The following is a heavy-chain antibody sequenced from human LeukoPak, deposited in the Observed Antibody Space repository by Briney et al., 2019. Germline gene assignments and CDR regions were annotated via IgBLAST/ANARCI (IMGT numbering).Heavy chain of an antibody. CDR3: VKTYCSITRCSPGFDS. V-gene: IGHV3-23*01. Sequence: GGSLRLSCVGSGFIFKLFAVGWVRQAPGKGLEWVSVISGTNDETGYADSVRGHFTISRDNSLNTLFLQMDNLRAEDTAVYYCVKTYCSITRCSPGFDSWGQGTLVTVSS. D-gene: IGHD3-10*01. J-gene: IGHJ4*02. CDR1: GFIFKLFA. CDR2: ISGTNDET.